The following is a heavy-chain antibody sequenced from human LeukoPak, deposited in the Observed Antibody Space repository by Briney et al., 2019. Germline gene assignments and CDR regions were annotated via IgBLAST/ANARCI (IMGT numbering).Heavy chain of an antibody. CDR3: ARQYYDSTGYYYFDY. CDR1: GDFITGSTYY. D-gene: IGHD3-22*01. J-gene: IGHJ4*02. Sequence: SETLSLTCTVSGDFITGSTYYWGWIRQPPGKGLEWIGSMYYSGSTYSNPSLRSRVTMSADTSKNQFSLNLKSETAADTAVYYCARQYYDSTGYYYFDYWGQGTLVTVSS. V-gene: IGHV4-39*01. CDR2: MYYSGST.